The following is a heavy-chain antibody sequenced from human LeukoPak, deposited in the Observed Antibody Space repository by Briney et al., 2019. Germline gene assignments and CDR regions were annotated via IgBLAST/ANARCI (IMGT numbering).Heavy chain of an antibody. CDR1: GFTFSSYG. CDR2: ISYDGSNK. J-gene: IGHJ4*02. CDR3: AKGEWIQLWFGDY. D-gene: IGHD5-18*01. Sequence: PGRSLRLSCAASGFTFSSYGMHWVRQAPGKGLEWVAVISYDGSNKYYADSVKGRSTISRDNSKNTLYLQVNSLRAEDTAVYYCAKGEWIQLWFGDYWGQGTLVTVCS. V-gene: IGHV3-30*18.